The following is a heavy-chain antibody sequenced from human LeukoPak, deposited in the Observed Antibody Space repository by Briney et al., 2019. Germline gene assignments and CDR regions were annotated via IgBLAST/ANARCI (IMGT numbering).Heavy chain of an antibody. J-gene: IGHJ4*02. D-gene: IGHD3-3*01. V-gene: IGHV3-73*01. CDR3: ARHRITIFGVADTGLDN. CDR1: GFNFSGSE. Sequence: GGSLRLSCAASGFNFSGSEMHWVRQASGKGLEWVGRISRKANSYATAYAASVNGRFTISRDDSKNTAYLQMNSLKTEDTAVYYCARHRITIFGVADTGLDNWGQGTLVTVSS. CDR2: ISRKANSYAT.